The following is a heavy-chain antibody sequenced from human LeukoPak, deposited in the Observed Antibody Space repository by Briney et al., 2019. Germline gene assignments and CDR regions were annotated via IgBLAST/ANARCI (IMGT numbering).Heavy chain of an antibody. Sequence: GASVKVSCKASGYTFTSYDINWVRQATGQGLEWMGWMNPNSGNTGYAQKFQGRVTITRNTSISTAYMELSSLRSEDTAVYYCARAPLFNKNYNWFDPWGQGTLVTVSS. V-gene: IGHV1-8*03. CDR3: ARAPLFNKNYNWFDP. J-gene: IGHJ5*02. D-gene: IGHD1-7*01. CDR1: GYTFTSYD. CDR2: MNPNSGNT.